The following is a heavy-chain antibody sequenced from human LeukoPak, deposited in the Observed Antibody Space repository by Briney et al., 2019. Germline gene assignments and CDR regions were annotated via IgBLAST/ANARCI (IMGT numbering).Heavy chain of an antibody. J-gene: IGHJ4*02. CDR2: IRYDGTNK. D-gene: IGHD2-2*01. V-gene: IGHV3-30*02. CDR1: GFTFSSYG. Sequence: GGSLRLSCAASGFTFSSYGMHWVRQAPGKGLEWVAFIRYDGTNKYYADSVKGRFTISRDNYKNTLYLKMNNLRAEDTAVYYCARDHFINVVVPAAIDYWGQGTLVTVSS. CDR3: ARDHFINVVVPAAIDY.